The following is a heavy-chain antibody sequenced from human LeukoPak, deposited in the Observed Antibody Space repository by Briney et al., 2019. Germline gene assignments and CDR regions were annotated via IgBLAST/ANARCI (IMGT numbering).Heavy chain of an antibody. CDR1: GYTFTGYY. V-gene: IGHV1-2*02. CDR3: ARDLGYSSGWYLYYYMDV. Sequence: ASVKVSCKASGYTFTGYYMHWVRQAPGQGLEWMGWINPNSGGTNYAQKFQGRVTMTRDTSISTAYMELSRLRSDDTAVYYCARDLGYSSGWYLYYYMDVWGKGTTVTVSS. CDR2: INPNSGGT. D-gene: IGHD6-19*01. J-gene: IGHJ6*03.